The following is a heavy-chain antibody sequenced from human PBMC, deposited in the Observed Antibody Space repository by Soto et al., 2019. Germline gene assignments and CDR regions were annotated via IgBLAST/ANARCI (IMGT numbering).Heavy chain of an antibody. CDR2: ISAYNGNT. CDR3: ARGPYCSSTSCYQYYYYCMDV. V-gene: IGHV1-18*04. D-gene: IGHD2-2*01. J-gene: IGHJ6*02. CDR1: GYTFTSYG. Sequence: ASVKVSCKASGYTFTSYGISWVRQAPGQGLEWMGWISAYNGNTNYAQKLQGRVTMTTDTATSTAYMELRSLRSDDTAVYYCARGPYCSSTSCYQYYYYCMDVWGQGTTVTVSS.